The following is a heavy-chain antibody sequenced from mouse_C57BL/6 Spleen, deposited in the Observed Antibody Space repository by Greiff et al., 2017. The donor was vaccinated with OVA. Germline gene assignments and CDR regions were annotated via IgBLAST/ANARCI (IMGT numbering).Heavy chain of an antibody. J-gene: IGHJ4*01. CDR2: ISYDGSN. Sequence: EVKLVESGPGLVKPSQSLSLTCSVTGYSITSGYYWNWIRQFPGNKLEWMGYISYDGSNNYNPSLKNRISITRDTSKNQFFLKLNSVTTEDTATYYCARGSNYIMDYWGQGTSVTVSS. CDR1: GYSITSGYY. CDR3: ARGSNYIMDY. V-gene: IGHV3-6*01. D-gene: IGHD2-5*01.